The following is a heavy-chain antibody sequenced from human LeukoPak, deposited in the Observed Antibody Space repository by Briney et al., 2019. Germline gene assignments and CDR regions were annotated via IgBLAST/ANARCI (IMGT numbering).Heavy chain of an antibody. CDR2: IYYSGST. V-gene: IGHV4-59*08. CDR1: GDSINNYY. D-gene: IGHD3-9*01. J-gene: IGHJ4*02. Sequence: SETLSLTCTVSGDSINNYYWSWLRRPPGKGLEWLGYIYYSGSTSYNPSLRSRVTISVDTSKNQFSLKLRSVTAADTAIYYCARVDLGSDWPDYWGQGTLVTVSS. CDR3: ARVDLGSDWPDY.